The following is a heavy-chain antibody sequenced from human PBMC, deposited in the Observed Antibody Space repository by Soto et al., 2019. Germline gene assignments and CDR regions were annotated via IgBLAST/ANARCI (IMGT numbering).Heavy chain of an antibody. Sequence: PGGSLRLSCAASGFTFTNYPMNWVRRAPGKGLEWVAAISSSGAVTKYADSVKGRFTISRDNSRNTLFLQMNSLGAQDAALYHCAKGLLTVSNLYYALDAWGQGTTVTVSS. CDR2: ISSSGAVT. D-gene: IGHD3-9*01. CDR3: AKGLLTVSNLYYALDA. CDR1: GFTFTNYP. J-gene: IGHJ6*02. V-gene: IGHV3-23*01.